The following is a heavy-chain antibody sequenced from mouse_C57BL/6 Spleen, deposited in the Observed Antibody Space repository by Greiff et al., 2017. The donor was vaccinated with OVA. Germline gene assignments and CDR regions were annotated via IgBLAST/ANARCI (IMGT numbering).Heavy chain of an antibody. J-gene: IGHJ4*01. CDR3: ATPGELRQPYYAMDY. D-gene: IGHD3-2*02. CDR1: GYTFTSYW. CDR2: IHPSDSDT. Sequence: QVQLQQPGAELVKPGASVKVSCKASGYTFTSYWMHWVKQRPGQGLEWIGRIHPSDSDTNYNQKFKGKATLTVDKSSSTAYMQLSSLTSEDSAVYYCATPGELRQPYYAMDYWGQGTSVTVAS. V-gene: IGHV1-74*01.